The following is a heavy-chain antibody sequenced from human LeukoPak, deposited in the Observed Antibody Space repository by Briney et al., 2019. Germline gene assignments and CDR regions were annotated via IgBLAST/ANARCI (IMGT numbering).Heavy chain of an antibody. Sequence: PGGSLRLSCAASGFTFSSYSMNWVRQAPGKGLEWVSSISRSSTYIYYADSVKGRLTISRDNARSSLFLQMNSLRAEDTAVYYCTKDPGHVLRSFDYSEYWGQGTRVTVSS. CDR1: GFTFSSYS. CDR3: TKDPGHVLRSFDYSEY. V-gene: IGHV3-21*01. CDR2: ISRSSTYI. J-gene: IGHJ4*02. D-gene: IGHD3-9*01.